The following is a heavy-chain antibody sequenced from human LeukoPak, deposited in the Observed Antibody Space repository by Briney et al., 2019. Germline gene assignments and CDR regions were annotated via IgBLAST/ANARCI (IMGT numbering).Heavy chain of an antibody. J-gene: IGHJ4*02. CDR2: ITSSDSGG. CDR3: ARDGDTTSKVDY. D-gene: IGHD4-11*01. CDR1: GFAFSNHY. V-gene: IGHV3-11*01. Sequence: GGSLRLSCAASGFAFSNHYMSWIRQAPGKGLEWVSYITSSDSGGFYADSVKGRFTISRDNAKNSLYLQMNSLRVEDTAVYYCARDGDTTSKVDYLGQGTLVTVSS.